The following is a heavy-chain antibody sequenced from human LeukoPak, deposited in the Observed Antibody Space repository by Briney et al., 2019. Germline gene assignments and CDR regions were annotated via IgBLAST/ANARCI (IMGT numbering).Heavy chain of an antibody. CDR2: INHSGST. CDR1: GGSFSGYY. Sequence: PSETLSLTCAVYGGSFSGYYWSWIRQPPGKGLEWIGEINHSGSTNYNPSPKSRVTISVDTSKNQFSLKLSSVTAADTAVYYCARERLPAASTRSWFDPWGQGTLVTVSS. V-gene: IGHV4-34*01. J-gene: IGHJ5*02. CDR3: ARERLPAASTRSWFDP. D-gene: IGHD2-2*01.